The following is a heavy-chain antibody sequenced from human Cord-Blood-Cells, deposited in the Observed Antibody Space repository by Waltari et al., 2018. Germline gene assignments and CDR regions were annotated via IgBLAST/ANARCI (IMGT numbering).Heavy chain of an antibody. CDR1: GFPYRSCA. J-gene: IGHJ3*02. D-gene: IGHD3-9*01. CDR3: ARGSRDWDDAFDI. V-gene: IGHV3-30*04. Sequence: QVQLVESVGGVVPPGRTLSLSCSSVGFPYRSCAVHWVRRAPGKGLEWVAVISYDGSNKYYADSVKGRFTISRDNSKNTLYLQMNSLRAEDTAVYYCARGSRDWDDAFDIWGQGTMVTDSS. CDR2: ISYDGSNK.